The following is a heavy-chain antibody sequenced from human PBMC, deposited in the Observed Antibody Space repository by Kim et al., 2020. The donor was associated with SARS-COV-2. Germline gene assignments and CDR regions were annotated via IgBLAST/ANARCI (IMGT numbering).Heavy chain of an antibody. D-gene: IGHD4-17*01. V-gene: IGHV3-73*01. Sequence: TVFAASVQGRFTIPRDDSKDTAYLQMDSLKTECTAVYYCARHTGFGDFDCYWGQGTLVTVSS. CDR2: T. CDR3: ARHTGFGDFDCY. J-gene: IGHJ4*02.